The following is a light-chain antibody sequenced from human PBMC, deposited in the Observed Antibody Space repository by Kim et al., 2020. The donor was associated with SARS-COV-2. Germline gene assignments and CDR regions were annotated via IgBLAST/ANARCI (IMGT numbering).Light chain of an antibody. Sequence: LSPGERGTLSCRASQSVSSSYLAWYQQKPGQAPRLLIYGASSRATGIPDRFSGSGSGTDFTLTISRLEPEDFAVYYCQQYGSSPYSFGQGTKLEI. CDR3: QQYGSSPYS. V-gene: IGKV3-20*01. J-gene: IGKJ2*03. CDR1: QSVSSSY. CDR2: GAS.